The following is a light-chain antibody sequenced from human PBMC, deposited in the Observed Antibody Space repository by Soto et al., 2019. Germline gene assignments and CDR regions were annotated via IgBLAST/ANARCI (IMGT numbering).Light chain of an antibody. CDR1: SSDVGGYDY. CDR2: DVT. CDR3: CSYAGYYTHYV. V-gene: IGLV2-11*01. J-gene: IGLJ1*01. Sequence: QSVRTQPRSVSGSPGQSVTISCTGTSSDVGGYDYVSWYQQHPGKAPKLMISDVTKRPSGVPDRFSGSKSGNTASLTISGLQAEDEADYYCCSYAGYYTHYVFGTGTKVTVL.